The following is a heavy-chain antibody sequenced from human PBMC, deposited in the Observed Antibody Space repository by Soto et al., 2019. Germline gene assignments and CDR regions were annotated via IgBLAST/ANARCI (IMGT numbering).Heavy chain of an antibody. CDR2: ISGYNGNT. CDR3: ARGDYGGGADH. Sequence: QVQLVQSGAEVKKPGASVKVTCKASGYTFITYGINWVRQAPGQGLEWMGWISGYNGNTKYAQKFQGXXTXTXATSTSTSYMELRSLRSDDTAVYYCARGDYGGGADHWGQGTLVTVSS. CDR1: GYTFITYG. V-gene: IGHV1-18*01. J-gene: IGHJ4*02. D-gene: IGHD4-17*01.